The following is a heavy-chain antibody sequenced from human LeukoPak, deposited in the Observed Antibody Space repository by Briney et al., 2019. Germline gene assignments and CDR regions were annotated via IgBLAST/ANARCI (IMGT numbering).Heavy chain of an antibody. CDR3: ARDPNASGITDY. V-gene: IGHV3-30-3*01. Sequence: GGSLRLSCAASGFTFSSYAMHWVRQAPGKGLEWAAVISYDGSNKYNADSAKGRFTISRDNSKNTLYLQMNSLRVEDTAVYYCARDPNASGITDYWGQGTLVTVSS. CDR1: GFTFSSYA. J-gene: IGHJ4*02. D-gene: IGHD3-10*01. CDR2: ISYDGSNK.